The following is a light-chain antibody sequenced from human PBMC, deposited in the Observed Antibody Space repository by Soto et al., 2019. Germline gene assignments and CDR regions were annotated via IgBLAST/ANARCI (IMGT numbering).Light chain of an antibody. J-gene: IGKJ2*01. CDR2: ATS. CDR1: QSVSARY. V-gene: IGKV3-20*01. CDR3: QRFDNSPPYT. Sequence: EFVLTQSPDTLSLSPGERATLSCRASQSVSARYVAWYQQKPGQAPRLLIYATSSRATGIPDRFSGSGSGTDFSLSISRVEPEDFAVYFCQRFDNSPPYTFGQGTKLEIK.